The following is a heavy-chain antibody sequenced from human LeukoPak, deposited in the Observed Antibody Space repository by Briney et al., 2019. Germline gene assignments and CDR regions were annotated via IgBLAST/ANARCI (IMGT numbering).Heavy chain of an antibody. Sequence: SVKVSCKASAGTFSSYAISWVRQAPGQGLEWMGGIIPIFGTANYAQKFQGRVTITADESTSTAYMELSSLRSEDTAVYYCARADRDTAMVRFDYWGQGTLVTVSS. D-gene: IGHD5-18*01. CDR3: ARADRDTAMVRFDY. CDR2: IIPIFGTA. CDR1: AGTFSSYA. V-gene: IGHV1-69*01. J-gene: IGHJ4*02.